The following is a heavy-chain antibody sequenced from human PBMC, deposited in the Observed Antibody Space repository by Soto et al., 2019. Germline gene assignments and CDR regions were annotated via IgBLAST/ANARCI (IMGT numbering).Heavy chain of an antibody. CDR3: ARGTGNRYGDYFDY. J-gene: IGHJ4*02. Sequence: QVQLQESGPGLVKPSQTLCLTCTVSGGSISSGGYYWSWIRQHPGKGLEWIGYIYYSGRTYYNPSLKSRVTISVDTAKNQFSLKLSSVTAADTAVYYCARGTGNRYGDYFDYWGQGTPVTVSS. CDR1: GGSISSGGYY. D-gene: IGHD4-17*01. V-gene: IGHV4-31*03. CDR2: IYYSGRT.